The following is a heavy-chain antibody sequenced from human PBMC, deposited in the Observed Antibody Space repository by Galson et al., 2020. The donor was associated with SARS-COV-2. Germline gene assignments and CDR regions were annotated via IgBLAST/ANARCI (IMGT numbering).Heavy chain of an antibody. J-gene: IGHJ6*02. V-gene: IGHV3-48*02. Sequence: GESLKISCAASGFTFSIFSMNWVRQAPGKGLEWVSYISSRGGTIFYADSVKGRFTISRDNAKNSLYLQMNSLRDEDTAVYYCARGIPSDQEFYYYGMDVWGQGTTVTVSS. CDR1: GFTFSIFS. CDR3: ARGIPSDQEFYYYGMDV. CDR2: ISSRGGTI.